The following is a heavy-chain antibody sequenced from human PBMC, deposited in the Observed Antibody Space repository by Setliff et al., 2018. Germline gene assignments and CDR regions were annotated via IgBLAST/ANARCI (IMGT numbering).Heavy chain of an antibody. CDR1: GFIVSGNY. J-gene: IGHJ1*01. CDR2: IFNDGRT. Sequence: GGSLRLSCAASGFIVSGNYMSWVRQAPDKGLEWVSVIFNDGRTFYADSVKGRFTISRDNAKNSVYLQMNSLRAEDTAVYYCVPLNLAGEARENFQLWGRGTLVTVSS. V-gene: IGHV3-53*01. D-gene: IGHD3-3*02. CDR3: VPLNLAGEARENFQL.